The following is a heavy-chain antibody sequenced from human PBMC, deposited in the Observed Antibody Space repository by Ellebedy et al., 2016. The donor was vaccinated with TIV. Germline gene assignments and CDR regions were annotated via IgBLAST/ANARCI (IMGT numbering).Heavy chain of an antibody. V-gene: IGHV3-30*02. CDR1: GFSFNNHG. D-gene: IGHD3-22*01. CDR3: VKDGGYYDSGGYLVSDRGAVS. Sequence: PGGSLRLSCVVSGFSFNNHGMHWVRQAPGKGLEWVALIRYDGSIKYYTASVKGRFTISRDDSKNTLYLQMNSLRAEDTAVYYCVKDGGYYDSGGYLVSDRGAVSWGQGTLVTVSS. J-gene: IGHJ4*02. CDR2: IRYDGSIK.